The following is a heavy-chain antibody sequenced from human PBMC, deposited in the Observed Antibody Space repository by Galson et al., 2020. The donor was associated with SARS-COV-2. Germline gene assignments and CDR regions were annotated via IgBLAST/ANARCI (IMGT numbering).Heavy chain of an antibody. CDR2: IYYSGTT. CDR1: GGSINDYY. D-gene: IGHD2-2*01. V-gene: IGHV4-59*13. Sequence: SETLSLTCTVPGGSINDYYWNWIRQPPGKGLEWIGLIYYSGTTNYNPSLKSRVTISMDTSKNQFSLKLTSVTAADTAVYYCASSPTYPKYHFDHWGQGTLVTVSS. J-gene: IGHJ4*02. CDR3: ASSPTYPKYHFDH.